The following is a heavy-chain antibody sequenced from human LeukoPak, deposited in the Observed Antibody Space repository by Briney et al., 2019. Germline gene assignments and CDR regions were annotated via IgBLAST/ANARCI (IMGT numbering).Heavy chain of an antibody. CDR3: ARLRPWGVTYYYGSGSRGPLDY. Sequence: SETLSLTCAVYGGSFSGYYWSWIRQPPGKGLEWIGEINHSGSTNYNPSLKSRVTISVDTSKNQFSLKLSSVTAADTAVYYCARLRPWGVTYYYGSGSRGPLDYWGQGTLVTVSS. D-gene: IGHD3-10*01. J-gene: IGHJ4*02. CDR2: INHSGST. CDR1: GGSFSGYY. V-gene: IGHV4-34*01.